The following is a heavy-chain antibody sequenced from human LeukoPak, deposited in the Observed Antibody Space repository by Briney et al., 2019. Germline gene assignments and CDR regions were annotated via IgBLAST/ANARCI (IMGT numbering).Heavy chain of an antibody. CDR2: ISSSGRTI. J-gene: IGHJ4*02. D-gene: IGHD3-22*01. V-gene: IGHV3-48*03. Sequence: GGSLRLSCAASGFTFSSYEMNWVRQAPGKGLEWVSYISSSGRTIYYAGSVKGRFTISRDNAKNSLYLQMNSLRAEDTAVYYCARATYYYDSSGYLVDYWGQGTLVTVSS. CDR3: ARATYYYDSSGYLVDY. CDR1: GFTFSSYE.